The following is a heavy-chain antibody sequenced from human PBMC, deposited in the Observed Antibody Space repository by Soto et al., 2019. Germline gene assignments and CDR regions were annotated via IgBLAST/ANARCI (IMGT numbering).Heavy chain of an antibody. V-gene: IGHV4-59*01. CDR2: IFHSLGA. CDR1: GGSTTSDY. D-gene: IGHD3-10*01. J-gene: IGHJ4*02. CDR3: VRDLNGSGDY. Sequence: SETLSLTCTVSGGSTTSDYWSWIRQAPGKGLEWLGYIFHSLGAKYNPSLGSRRTISLDTYKNQLSLSLRSVTAADTAIYFCVRDLNGSGDYWGQGTLVTVSS.